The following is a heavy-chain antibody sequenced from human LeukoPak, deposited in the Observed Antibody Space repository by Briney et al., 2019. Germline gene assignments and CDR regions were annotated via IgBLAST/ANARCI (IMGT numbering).Heavy chain of an antibody. D-gene: IGHD3-22*01. J-gene: IGHJ4*02. V-gene: IGHV1-24*01. Sequence: ASVKVSCKVSGYTLTELSMHWVRQAPGKGLEWMGGFDPEDGETIYAQKFQGRVTMTEDTSTDTAYMELSSLRSEDTAVYYCATGGQSYYDSSGYYPQGYWGQGTLVTVSS. CDR2: FDPEDGET. CDR1: GYTLTELS. CDR3: ATGGQSYYDSSGYYPQGY.